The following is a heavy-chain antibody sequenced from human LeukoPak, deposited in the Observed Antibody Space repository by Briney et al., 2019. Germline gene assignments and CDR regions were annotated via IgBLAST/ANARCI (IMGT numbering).Heavy chain of an antibody. V-gene: IGHV4-34*01. CDR2: INHSGST. CDR1: GGSFSGYY. J-gene: IGHJ6*04. CDR3: ARHRRYCSGGSCKDYYGMDV. D-gene: IGHD2-15*01. Sequence: SETLSLICAVYGGSFSGYYWSWIRQPPGKGLEWIGEINHSGSTNYNPSLKSRVTISVDTSKNQFSLKLSSVTAADTAVYYCARHRRYCSGGSCKDYYGMDVWGKGTTVTVSS.